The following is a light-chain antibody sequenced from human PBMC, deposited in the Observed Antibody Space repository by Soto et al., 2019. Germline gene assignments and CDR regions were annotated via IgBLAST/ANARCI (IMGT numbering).Light chain of an antibody. Sequence: EVVMTQSPLSLPVTLGQPASISCRSSQSLVHSDGNTYLIWFQQRPGQSPRRLIYKVSNRDSGGPDRFSGSGSVTDFTLRISRVGDEDVGVYYCMQGSHWPPTFGQGTKVEIK. CDR1: QSLVHSDGNTY. CDR3: MQGSHWPPT. J-gene: IGKJ1*01. V-gene: IGKV2-30*02. CDR2: KVS.